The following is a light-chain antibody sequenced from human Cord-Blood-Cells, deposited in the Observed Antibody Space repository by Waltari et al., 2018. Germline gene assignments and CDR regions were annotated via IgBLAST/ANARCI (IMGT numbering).Light chain of an antibody. CDR1: QSLLHSNGYNY. CDR3: MQALQKAT. V-gene: IGKV2-28*01. J-gene: IGKJ3*01. CDR2: LGS. Sequence: DIVMTQSPLSLPVTPGEPASISCRSSQSLLHSNGYNYLDWYLQKPGQSPQLLIYLGSNRASGVPDRFSVSGSGTDFTLKISRVEAEDVGVYYCMQALQKATFGPGTKVDIK.